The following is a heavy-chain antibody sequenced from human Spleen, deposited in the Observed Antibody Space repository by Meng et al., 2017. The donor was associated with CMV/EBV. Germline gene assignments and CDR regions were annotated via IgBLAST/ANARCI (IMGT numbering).Heavy chain of an antibody. V-gene: IGHV1-24*01. CDR1: GNTLTELS. Sequence: ASVKVSCKVSGNTLTELSVDWIRQSPGKGLEWVGGFEPEDGETTYAQKFQGRVTMTKDTSTNTAYMELSSLRFEDTAVYYCATTSSSYFFDAFDIWGQGTMVTVSS. CDR2: FEPEDGET. CDR3: ATTSSSYFFDAFDI. J-gene: IGHJ3*02. D-gene: IGHD6-6*01.